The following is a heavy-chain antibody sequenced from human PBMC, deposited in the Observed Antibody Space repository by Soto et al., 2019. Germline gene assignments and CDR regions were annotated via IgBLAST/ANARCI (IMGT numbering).Heavy chain of an antibody. CDR2: ISASGGNT. Sequence: EVKLLESGGGLVQPGGSLRLSCAASGFTFSTYAMSWVRQAPGKGLEWVSAISASGGNTYYTDSVEGRFTISRDSPKNTLYLKMNSLRAEDTAVYYGAKIRPGQLGIAEYFQHWGQGTLVTVSS. CDR1: GFTFSTYA. CDR3: AKIRPGQLGIAEYFQH. D-gene: IGHD2-2*01. J-gene: IGHJ1*01. V-gene: IGHV3-23*01.